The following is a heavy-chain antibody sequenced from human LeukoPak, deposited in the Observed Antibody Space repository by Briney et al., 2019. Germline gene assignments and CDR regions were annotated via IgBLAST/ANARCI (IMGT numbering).Heavy chain of an antibody. CDR1: GFSFTDYP. CDR3: ARHNGWFDY. J-gene: IGHJ5*01. V-gene: IGHV3-21*01. CDR2: ISRSGGST. D-gene: IGHD2-8*01. Sequence: GGSLRLSCATSGFSFTDYPMNWVRRAPGKGLEWVPAISRSGGSTDYADSVKGRFTISRDNAKNSLYLQMNSLRVEDTGVYYCARHNGWFDYWGQGTLVTVSA.